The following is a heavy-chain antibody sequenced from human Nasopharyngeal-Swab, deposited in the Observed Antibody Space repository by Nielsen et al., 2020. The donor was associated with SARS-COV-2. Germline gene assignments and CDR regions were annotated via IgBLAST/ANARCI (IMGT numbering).Heavy chain of an antibody. CDR1: GFTFGSYT. CDR2: IGDKEHNYAT. V-gene: IGHV3-73*01. Sequence: GESLKISCEASGFTFGSYTMNWVRQASGKGLEWVGRIGDKEHNYATTYGASVQGRFTISRDDSKNTAFLQMDGLKTEDTALYYCTTDFYFDYWGQGALVTVSS. CDR3: TTDFYFDY. J-gene: IGHJ4*02.